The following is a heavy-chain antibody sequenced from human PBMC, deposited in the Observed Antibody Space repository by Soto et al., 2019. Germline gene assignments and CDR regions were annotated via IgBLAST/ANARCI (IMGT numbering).Heavy chain of an antibody. D-gene: IGHD2-15*01. Sequence: GGSLRLSCAASGFTFSSYAMSWVRQAPGKGLEWVSAISGSGGSTYYADSVKGRFTISRDNSKNTLYLQMNSLRAEDTAVYYCAKDRDYCSGGSCYRDDAFDIWGQGTMVTVSS. CDR3: AKDRDYCSGGSCYRDDAFDI. J-gene: IGHJ3*02. CDR1: GFTFSSYA. V-gene: IGHV3-23*01. CDR2: ISGSGGST.